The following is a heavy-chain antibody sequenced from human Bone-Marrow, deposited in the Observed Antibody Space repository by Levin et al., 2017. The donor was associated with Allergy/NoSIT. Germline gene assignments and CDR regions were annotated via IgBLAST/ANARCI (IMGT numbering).Heavy chain of an antibody. J-gene: IGHJ6*02. V-gene: IGHV3-33*01. CDR3: AREVVPAPKSRVEWAARLPYYYNGMDV. CDR1: GFTFSSYA. CDR2: IRYDGSKK. Sequence: GGSLRLSCAASGFTFSSYAMHWVRQAPGKGLEWVAVIRYDGSKKYYADSVQGRFTISRDNSKYTLYLQMNSLRAEDTALYYCAREVVPAPKSRVEWAARLPYYYNGMDVWGQGTTVTVSS. D-gene: IGHD3-10*01.